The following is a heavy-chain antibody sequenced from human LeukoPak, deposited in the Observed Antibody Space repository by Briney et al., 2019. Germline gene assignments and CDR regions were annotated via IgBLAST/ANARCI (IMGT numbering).Heavy chain of an antibody. CDR2: IKSDGSST. D-gene: IGHD2-21*02. J-gene: IGHJ6*02. Sequence: GGSLRLSCAASGFIFSTYAMHWVRQAPGEALMWVSRIKSDGSSTTYADSVKGRFTISRDNAKNTLYLQMNSLRAEDTAVYYCSRDSLSSCGGDCYSGLDVWGQGTTVTVSS. V-gene: IGHV3-74*01. CDR3: SRDSLSSCGGDCYSGLDV. CDR1: GFIFSTYA.